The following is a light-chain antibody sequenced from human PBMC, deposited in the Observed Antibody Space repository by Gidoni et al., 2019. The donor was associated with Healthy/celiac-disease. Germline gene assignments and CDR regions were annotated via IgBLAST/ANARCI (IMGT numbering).Light chain of an antibody. CDR1: YQSVSSY. CDR3: QQRSNWPPLT. Sequence: EIVLTQSPATLSLSPGERATLSRRAIYQSVSSYLAWYQQKPGQAPRLLIYDASNRATGIPARFSGSGSGTDFTLTISSLEPEDFAVYYCQQRSNWPPLTFGGGTKVEIK. V-gene: IGKV3-11*01. CDR2: DAS. J-gene: IGKJ4*01.